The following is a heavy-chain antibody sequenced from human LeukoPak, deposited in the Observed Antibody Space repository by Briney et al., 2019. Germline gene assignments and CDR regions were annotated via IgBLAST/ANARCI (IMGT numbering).Heavy chain of an antibody. CDR3: ARSITSSWYGDFQH. CDR2: IYYSGST. J-gene: IGHJ1*01. CDR1: GGSITSTNY. Sequence: SETLSLTCGVSGGSITSTNYWTWVRQPPGKGLEWIGYIYYSGSTNYNPSLKSRVTISVDTSKNQFSLKLSSVTAADTAVYYCARSITSSWYGDFQHWGQGTLVTVSS. V-gene: IGHV4-59*01. D-gene: IGHD6-13*01.